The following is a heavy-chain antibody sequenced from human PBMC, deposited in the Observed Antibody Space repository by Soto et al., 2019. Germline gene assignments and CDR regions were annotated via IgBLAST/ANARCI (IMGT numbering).Heavy chain of an antibody. Sequence: ASLKVSCKAYGYTFSSYCLSWVRQAPGQGLEWMGWISAYSGNTVYTQRFKGRLTMATDTSTGTAYMELRSLRSDDTAVYYCARDFYQSSGYCDYWGQGTLVTVSS. D-gene: IGHD3-22*01. V-gene: IGHV1-18*01. J-gene: IGHJ4*02. CDR1: GYTFSSYC. CDR3: ARDFYQSSGYCDY. CDR2: ISAYSGNT.